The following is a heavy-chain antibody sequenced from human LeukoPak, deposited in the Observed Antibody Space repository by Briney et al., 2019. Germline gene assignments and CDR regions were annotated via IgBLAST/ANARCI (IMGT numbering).Heavy chain of an antibody. CDR3: ARDLSGEDAFDI. J-gene: IGHJ3*02. V-gene: IGHV1-46*01. Sequence: APVKVSCKASGYTFISYYMHWVRQAPGQGLEWMGIINPSGGSTRYAQKFQGRVTMTRDTSTSTVYMELSSLRSEDTAVYYCARDLSGEDAFDIWGQGTMVTVSS. D-gene: IGHD5-12*01. CDR2: INPSGGST. CDR1: GYTFISYY.